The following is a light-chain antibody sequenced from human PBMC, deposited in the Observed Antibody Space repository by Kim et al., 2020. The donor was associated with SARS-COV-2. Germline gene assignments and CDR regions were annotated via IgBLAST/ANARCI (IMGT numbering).Light chain of an antibody. J-gene: IGKJ5*01. V-gene: IGKV3-11*01. CDR2: DAS. Sequence: FSPGERATLSCRASQSVINSLTWYQQKSGQAPRLLMYDASIRASGVPARFSGSGSGTDFTLIISSLEAEDFAVYFCQQRRDWPITFGQGTRLEIK. CDR3: QQRRDWPIT. CDR1: QSVINS.